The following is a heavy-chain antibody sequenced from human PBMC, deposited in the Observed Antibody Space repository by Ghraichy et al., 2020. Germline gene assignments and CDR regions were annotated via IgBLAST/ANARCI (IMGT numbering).Heavy chain of an antibody. D-gene: IGHD3-16*01. J-gene: IGHJ6*03. Sequence: GGSLRLSCAASGFTFSSYGMHWVRQAPGKALEWLAVISYDGSNKYYADSVKGRFTISRDNSKNMLYLQMNSLRAEDTAVYYCAKDEIRAKYCYYYMDVWGKGTTVTVSS. CDR2: ISYDGSNK. CDR1: GFTFSSYG. V-gene: IGHV3-30*18. CDR3: AKDEIRAKYCYYYMDV.